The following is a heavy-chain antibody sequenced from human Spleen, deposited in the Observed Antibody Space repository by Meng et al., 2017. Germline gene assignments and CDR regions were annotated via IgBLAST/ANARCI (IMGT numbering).Heavy chain of an antibody. D-gene: IGHD2-2*01. CDR3: AFQGHCRSADCQGGYFDY. J-gene: IGHJ4*02. Sequence: QVQLVESGGGVVQPGMSLRLSCVTSGFSFSSYGMHWVRQAPGKGLKWVALISYDGNKKDYADSVKGRFTISRDNSMRTVYLQMSSLRTDDAALYYCAFQGHCRSADCQGGYFDYWGQGALVTVSS. CDR2: ISYDGNKK. V-gene: IGHV3-30*03. CDR1: GFSFSSYG.